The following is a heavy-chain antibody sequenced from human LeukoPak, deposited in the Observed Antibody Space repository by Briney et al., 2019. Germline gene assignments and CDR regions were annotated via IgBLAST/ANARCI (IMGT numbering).Heavy chain of an antibody. Sequence: PGGSLRPSCVASGFTFSSNGMHWVRQAPGKGLEWVTFIQYDGSKKYYADSVKGRFTISRDNSKNTLYLEMNSLRAEDTAVYYCAKDIGSYYDYWGQGILVTVSS. CDR3: AKDIGSYYDY. CDR2: IQYDGSKK. CDR1: GFTFSSNG. D-gene: IGHD3-10*01. J-gene: IGHJ4*02. V-gene: IGHV3-30*02.